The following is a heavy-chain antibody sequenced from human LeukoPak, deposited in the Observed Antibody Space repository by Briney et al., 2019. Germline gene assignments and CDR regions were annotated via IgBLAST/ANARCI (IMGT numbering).Heavy chain of an antibody. J-gene: IGHJ6*02. D-gene: IGHD3-3*01. Sequence: GGSLRLSCAASGFTFSSYAMSWVRQAPGKGLEWVSAISGSGGSTYYADSVKGRFTISRDNSKNTLYLQMNSLRAEDTAVYYCAKDRPYFGVVYYYYGMDVWGRGTTVTVSS. V-gene: IGHV3-23*01. CDR1: GFTFSSYA. CDR3: AKDRPYFGVVYYYYGMDV. CDR2: ISGSGGST.